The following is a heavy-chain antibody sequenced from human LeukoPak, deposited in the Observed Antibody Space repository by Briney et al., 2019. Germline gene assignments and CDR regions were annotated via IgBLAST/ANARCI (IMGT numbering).Heavy chain of an antibody. D-gene: IGHD3-10*01. CDR3: ARGTVVLWFGETDAFDI. CDR1: GFTFSDYY. Sequence: GGSLRLSCAASGFTFSDYYMSWIRQAPGKGLEWVSYISSSSRYTNYADSVKGRFTISRDNAKNSLYLQMNSLRAEDTAVYYCARGTVVLWFGETDAFDIWGQGTMVTVSS. V-gene: IGHV3-11*06. CDR2: ISSSSRYT. J-gene: IGHJ3*02.